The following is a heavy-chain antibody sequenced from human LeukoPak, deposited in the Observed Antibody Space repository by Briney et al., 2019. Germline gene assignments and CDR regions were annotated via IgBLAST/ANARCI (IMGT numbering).Heavy chain of an antibody. CDR3: AKDGNYDYVWGSYRYDY. J-gene: IGHJ4*02. CDR1: GFTFSSYA. V-gene: IGHV3-23*01. Sequence: GGSLRLSCAGSGFTFSSYAMSWVRQAPGKGPEWVSAISGGGGSTYYADSVKGRFTISRDNSKNTLYLQMNSLRAEDTAVYYCAKDGNYDYVWGSYRYDYWGQGTLVTVSS. CDR2: ISGGGGST. D-gene: IGHD3-16*02.